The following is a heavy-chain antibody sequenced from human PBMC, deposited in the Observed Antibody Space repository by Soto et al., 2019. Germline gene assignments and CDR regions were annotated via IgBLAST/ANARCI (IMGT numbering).Heavy chain of an antibody. J-gene: IGHJ4*02. V-gene: IGHV1-46*01. Sequence: QVQLVQSGAEVKKPGASVKVSCKASGYTFTSYYMHWVRQAPGQGLEWMGVINPSGGSTSYSQKFQGRVTMTRDTSTSTFYMELSSLISEDTAVYYCARLATVTPPYYLDYWGQGTLVTVSS. CDR2: INPSGGST. D-gene: IGHD4-17*01. CDR1: GYTFTSYY. CDR3: ARLATVTPPYYLDY.